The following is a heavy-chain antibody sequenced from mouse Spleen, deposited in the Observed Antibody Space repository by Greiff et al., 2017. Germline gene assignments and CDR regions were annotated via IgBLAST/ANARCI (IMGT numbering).Heavy chain of an antibody. D-gene: IGHD2-12*01. Sequence: QVQLKQPGAELVKPGASVKMSCKASGYTFTSYWITWVKQRPGQGLEWIGDIYPGSGSTNYNEKFKSKATLTVDTSSSTAYMQLSSLTSEDSAVYYCASYSYYSYIFAYWGQGTLVTVSA. CDR1: GYTFTSYW. J-gene: IGHJ3*01. V-gene: IGHV1-55*01. CDR2: IYPGSGST. CDR3: ASYSYYSYIFAY.